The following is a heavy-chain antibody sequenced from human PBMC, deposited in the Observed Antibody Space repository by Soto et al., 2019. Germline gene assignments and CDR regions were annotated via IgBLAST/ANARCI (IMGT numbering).Heavy chain of an antibody. J-gene: IGHJ4*02. CDR3: ARGSLLLWFGELSGGTYFDY. V-gene: IGHV4-59*01. CDR2: IYYSGST. CDR1: GGSISSYY. Sequence: SETLSLTCTVSGGSISSYYWSWIRQPPGKGLEWIGYIYYSGSTNYNPSLKSRVTISVDTSKNQFSLKLSSVTAADTAVYYCARGSLLLWFGELSGGTYFDYWGQGTLVTVSS. D-gene: IGHD3-10*01.